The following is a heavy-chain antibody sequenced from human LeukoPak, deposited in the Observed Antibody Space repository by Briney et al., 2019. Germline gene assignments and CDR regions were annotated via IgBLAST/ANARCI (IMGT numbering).Heavy chain of an antibody. Sequence: PGGSLRLSCAASGFTFSGYSLNWVRQAPGKELEWVSSIDTTSSSIHYADSVKGRFTISRDNAKNSLYLRMNNLRVEDTAVYFCASGHGSGTYFLAGTLDYWGRGTLVTVSS. CDR2: IDTTSSSI. V-gene: IGHV3-21*01. CDR3: ASGHGSGTYFLAGTLDY. CDR1: GFTFSGYS. D-gene: IGHD3-10*01. J-gene: IGHJ4*02.